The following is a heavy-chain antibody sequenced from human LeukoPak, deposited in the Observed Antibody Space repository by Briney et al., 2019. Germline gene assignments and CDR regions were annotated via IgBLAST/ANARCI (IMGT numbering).Heavy chain of an antibody. J-gene: IGHJ3*02. V-gene: IGHV3-48*03. CDR3: ARDDYGEYEPFDI. CDR2: ISSSGSTI. Sequence: GGSLRLSCAASGFTFSSYEMNWVRQAPGRGLEWVSYISSSGSTIYYADSVKGRFTISRDNAKNSLYLQMNSLRAEDTAVYYCARDDYGEYEPFDIWGQGTMVTVSS. D-gene: IGHD4-17*01. CDR1: GFTFSSYE.